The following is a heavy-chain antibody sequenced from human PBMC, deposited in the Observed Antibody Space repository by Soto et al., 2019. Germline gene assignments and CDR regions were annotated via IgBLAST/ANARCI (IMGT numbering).Heavy chain of an antibody. J-gene: IGHJ6*02. V-gene: IGHV6-1*01. CDR2: TYYRSKWYN. CDR3: ARVLSGCSSTSCPIDYYYYGMDV. D-gene: IGHD2-2*01. Sequence: QSPTLSLTCAISGDSVSSNSAAWNWIRQSPSRGLEWLGRTYYRSKWYNDYAVSVKSRITINPDTSENQFSLKLNSVTPEDTAVYYCARVLSGCSSTSCPIDYYYYGMDVWGQGTTVTVSS. CDR1: GDSVSSNSAA.